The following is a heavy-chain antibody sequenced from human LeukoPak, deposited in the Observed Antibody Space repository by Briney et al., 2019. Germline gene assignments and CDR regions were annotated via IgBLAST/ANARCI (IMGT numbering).Heavy chain of an antibody. J-gene: IGHJ6*02. Sequence: PSETLSLTCTVSGGSISSGGYYWSWLRQHPGKGLEWIGYIYYSGSIYYNPSLKSRITVSVDTSKNQFSLKLISVTAADTAVYYCTRGQGYCSRATCYHGMDVWGQGTTVTVSS. CDR3: TRGQGYCSRATCYHGMDV. CDR2: IYYSGSI. CDR1: GGSISSGGYY. V-gene: IGHV4-31*03. D-gene: IGHD2-15*01.